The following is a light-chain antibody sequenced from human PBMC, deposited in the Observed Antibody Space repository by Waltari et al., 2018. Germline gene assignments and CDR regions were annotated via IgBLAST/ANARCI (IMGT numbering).Light chain of an antibody. CDR2: DGS. V-gene: IGLV2-23*01. CDR3: CSYAGSSTHVV. Sequence: YLQQPGKSPKLMNYDGSKWPSGVSNRFSGSKSGNTAVLTISGLQAEDEADYFCCSYAGSSTHVVFGGGTKLTVL. J-gene: IGLJ2*01.